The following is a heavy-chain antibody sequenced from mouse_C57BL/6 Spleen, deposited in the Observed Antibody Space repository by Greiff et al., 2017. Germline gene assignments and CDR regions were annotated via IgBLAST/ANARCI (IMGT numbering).Heavy chain of an antibody. D-gene: IGHD2-4*01. J-gene: IGHJ4*01. CDR1: GYAFSSYW. Sequence: QVQLQQSGAELVKPGASVKISCKASGYAFSSYWMNWVKQRPGKGLEWIGQIYPGDGDTNYNGKFKGKATLTADKSSSTAYMQLSSLTSEDSAVYFCARRDYDRGYYYAMDYWGQGTSVTVSS. CDR2: IYPGDGDT. V-gene: IGHV1-80*01. CDR3: ARRDYDRGYYYAMDY.